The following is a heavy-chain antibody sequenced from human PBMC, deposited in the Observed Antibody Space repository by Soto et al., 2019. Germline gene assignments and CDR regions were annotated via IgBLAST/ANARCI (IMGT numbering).Heavy chain of an antibody. V-gene: IGHV4-31*03. CDR2: IYHSGIK. J-gene: IGHJ3*02. CDR1: GGSISTGGYY. D-gene: IGHD1-26*01. Sequence: QVQLQESGPGLVKPSQTLSLTCTVSGGSISTGGYYWSWIRQHPGRGLGWIGYIYHSGIKFSNPALKSRVAISIDTSKNKFSLKLSSVTAADTAVYYCATVRWELHDACDIWGQGTMVSVPS. CDR3: ATVRWELHDACDI.